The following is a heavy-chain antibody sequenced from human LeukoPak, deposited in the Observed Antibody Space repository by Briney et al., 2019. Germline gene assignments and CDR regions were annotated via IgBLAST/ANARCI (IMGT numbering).Heavy chain of an antibody. CDR2: IYHGGNT. Sequence: SETLSLTCIVSRGSISSYYWSWIRQPPGKGLEWIGYIYHGGNTNYNPSLKSRVTISGDTSKNKFFLNLTSVTAADTAMYYCARGRYYYDSSGYPYNWFDTGGQGTLVTVSS. D-gene: IGHD3-22*01. CDR1: RGSISSYY. J-gene: IGHJ5*02. V-gene: IGHV4-59*01. CDR3: ARGRYYYDSSGYPYNWFDT.